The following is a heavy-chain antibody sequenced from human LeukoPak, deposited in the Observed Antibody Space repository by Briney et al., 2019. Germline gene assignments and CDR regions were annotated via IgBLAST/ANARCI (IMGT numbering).Heavy chain of an antibody. Sequence: SETLSLTCTVSGGSISSSSSYWGWIRQPPGTGLEWIGSIYYSGSTYYNPSLKSRVTISVDTSKNQFSLKLSSVTAADTAVYYCARRDLSTVSFDYWGQGTLVTVSS. CDR3: ARRDLSTVSFDY. CDR1: GGSISSSSSY. D-gene: IGHD4-17*01. V-gene: IGHV4-39*01. J-gene: IGHJ4*02. CDR2: IYYSGST.